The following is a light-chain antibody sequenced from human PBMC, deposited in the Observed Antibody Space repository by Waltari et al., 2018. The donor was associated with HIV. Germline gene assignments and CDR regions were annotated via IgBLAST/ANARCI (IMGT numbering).Light chain of an antibody. CDR3: SSYSTITSLYV. CDR1: VVDSGPEIY. V-gene: IGLV2-14*01. J-gene: IGLJ1*01. CDR2: MLS. Sequence: QSALAHPASVSGSPGQSSTISCAGAVVDSGPEIYVSWYQQHRGRAPRLIIYMLSRRPSGVSDRFAGSSSGMSATLTISGLQSDDEAHDYGSSYSTITSLYVFGTGTRVTVL.